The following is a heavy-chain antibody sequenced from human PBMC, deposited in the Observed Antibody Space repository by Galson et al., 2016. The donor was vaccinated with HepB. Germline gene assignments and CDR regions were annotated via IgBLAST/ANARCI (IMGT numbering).Heavy chain of an antibody. D-gene: IGHD2-15*01. CDR3: AKDHDRGWSYDY. J-gene: IGHJ4*02. CDR2: IKLDGSEK. V-gene: IGHV3-7*03. Sequence: SLRLSCAASGFTFSRYWMAWVRQAPGKGLEWVANIKLDGSEKYYVDSVRGRFTISRDNAKNSLYLEMNSPRVEDTAVYYCAKDHDRGWSYDYWGQGILVTVSS. CDR1: GFTFSRYW.